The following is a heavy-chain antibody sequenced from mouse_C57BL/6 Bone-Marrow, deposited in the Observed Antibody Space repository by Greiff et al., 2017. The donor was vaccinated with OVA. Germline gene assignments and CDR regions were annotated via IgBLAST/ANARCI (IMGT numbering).Heavy chain of an antibody. CDR3: TRRGNYGPWFAY. CDR2: ISDGGSYT. V-gene: IGHV5-4*03. J-gene: IGHJ3*01. Sequence: EVQGVESGGGLVKPGGSLKLSCAASGFTFSSYAMSWVRQTPEKRLEWVATISDGGSYTYYPDNVKGRFTISRDNARNTLYLQMSSLKSEDTAMYYCTRRGNYGPWFAYWGQGTLVTVSA. CDR1: GFTFSSYA. D-gene: IGHD2-1*01.